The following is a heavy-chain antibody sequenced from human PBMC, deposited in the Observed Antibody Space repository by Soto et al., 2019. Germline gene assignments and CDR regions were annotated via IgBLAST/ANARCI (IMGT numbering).Heavy chain of an antibody. CDR1: GFTFDDYA. J-gene: IGHJ6*02. V-gene: IGHV3-9*01. Sequence: SLRLSCAASGFTFDDYAMHWVRQAPGKGLEWVSGISWNSGSIGYADSVKGRFTISRDNAKNSLYLQMNSLRAEDTALYYCAKAPAIAAAGTGMDVWGQGTTVTVSS. CDR3: AKAPAIAAAGTGMDV. CDR2: ISWNSGSI. D-gene: IGHD6-13*01.